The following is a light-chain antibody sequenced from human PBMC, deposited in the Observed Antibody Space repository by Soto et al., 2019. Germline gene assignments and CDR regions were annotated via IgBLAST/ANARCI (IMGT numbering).Light chain of an antibody. CDR1: QSVSRAS. V-gene: IGKV3-20*01. CDR2: GAS. CDR3: QQYNTWPPIT. J-gene: IGKJ5*01. Sequence: IVLTQSPGTLSLSSGERATVYCRVSQSVSRASLAWYHQRPGQAPRLLIYGASSRATGVPDRFSGGGSGTDFTLTISILEPEDLGVYYCQQYNTWPPITFGQGTRLEIK.